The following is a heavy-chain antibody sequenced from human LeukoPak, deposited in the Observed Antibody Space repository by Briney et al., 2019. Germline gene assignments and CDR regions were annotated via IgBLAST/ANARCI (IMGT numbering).Heavy chain of an antibody. CDR2: ISYDGSEK. Sequence: PGGSLRLSCAASGFTLSDYGMHWVRQAPGKGLEWVTIISYDGSEKYYADSVKSRFIISRDDSKNTLYLQMSSLRAEDTAVYYCARDSTTMVPEDYWGQGTLVTVSS. CDR3: ARDSTTMVPEDY. J-gene: IGHJ4*02. D-gene: IGHD4-23*01. CDR1: GFTLSDYG. V-gene: IGHV3-30*03.